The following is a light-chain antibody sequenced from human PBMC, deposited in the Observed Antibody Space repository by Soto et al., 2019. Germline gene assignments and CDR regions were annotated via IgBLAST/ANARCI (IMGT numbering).Light chain of an antibody. V-gene: IGKV3-15*01. J-gene: IGKJ4*01. Sequence: EIVMTQSPATLSVSPGERATLSCRASQSVSSNLAWYQQKPGQAPRLLIYGASTRATGIPARFSGSGSGTEFTLTISGLQPEDFATYYCQQYDTLLTFGGGT. CDR2: GAS. CDR1: QSVSSN. CDR3: QQYDTLLT.